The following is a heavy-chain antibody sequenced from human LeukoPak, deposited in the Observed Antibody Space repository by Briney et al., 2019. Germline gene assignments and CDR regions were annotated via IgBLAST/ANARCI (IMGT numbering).Heavy chain of an antibody. D-gene: IGHD5-24*01. CDR3: ATSTHGPYYYYGMDV. V-gene: IGHV1-69*13. Sequence: SVKVSCKASGGTFSSYAISWVRQASGQGLEWMGGIIPIFGTANYAQKFQGRVTITADESTSTAYMELSSLRSEDTAVYYCATSTHGPYYYYGMDVWGQGTTVTVSS. J-gene: IGHJ6*02. CDR2: IIPIFGTA. CDR1: GGTFSSYA.